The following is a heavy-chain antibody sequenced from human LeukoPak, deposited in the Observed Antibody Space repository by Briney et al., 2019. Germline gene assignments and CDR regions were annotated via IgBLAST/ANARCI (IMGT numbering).Heavy chain of an antibody. Sequence: SETLSLTCTVSGGSISSGGYYWSWTRQHPGKGLEWIGYIYYSGSTYYNPSLKGRVTISVDMSKNQFSLKLSSVTAADTAVYYCARGYCSGGSCYSGLFDYWGQGTLVTVSS. CDR3: ARGYCSGGSCYSGLFDY. CDR1: GGSISSGGYY. V-gene: IGHV4-31*03. J-gene: IGHJ4*02. D-gene: IGHD2-15*01. CDR2: IYYSGST.